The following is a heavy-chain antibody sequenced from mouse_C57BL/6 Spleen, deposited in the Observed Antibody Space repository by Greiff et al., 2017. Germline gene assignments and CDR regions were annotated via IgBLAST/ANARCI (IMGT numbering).Heavy chain of an antibody. CDR1: GFTFSASG. J-gene: IGHJ4*01. Sequence: DVKLVESGGGLVKPGGSLKLSCAASGFTFSASGMHWVRQAPEKGLEWVAYISSGSSTIYSAATVKGRFTISRDKAKTTMFLKMTSLGSDDTDMYYCARGGRRGYDAMDYWGQGTSVTVSS. CDR2: ISSGSSTI. V-gene: IGHV5-17*01. D-gene: IGHD3-1*01. CDR3: ARGGRRGYDAMDY.